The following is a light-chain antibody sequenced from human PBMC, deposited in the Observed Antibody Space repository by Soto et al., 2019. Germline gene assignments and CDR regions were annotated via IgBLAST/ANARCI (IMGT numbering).Light chain of an antibody. V-gene: IGKV3-11*01. J-gene: IGKJ1*01. CDR3: PQRQSWPRK. CDR2: QTS. CDR1: QYINTR. Sequence: PATLSSLIVDRVTLSLMASQYINTRLAWYQHRPGQDPRLLIYQTSIRAAGIPARFSASGTGTDFTLTISDVQPEDFAVYYCPQRQSWPRKFGQGTKVDI.